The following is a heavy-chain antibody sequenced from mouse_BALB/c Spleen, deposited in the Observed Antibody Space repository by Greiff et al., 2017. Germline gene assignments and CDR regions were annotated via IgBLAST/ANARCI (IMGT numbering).Heavy chain of an antibody. CDR1: GFTFSSFG. CDR3: ARDYGSSYPHYFDY. V-gene: IGHV5-17*02. Sequence: VQLKESGGGLVQPGGSRKLSCAASGFTFSSFGMHWVRQAPEKGLEWVAYISSGSSTIYYADTVKGRFTISRDNPKNTLFLQMTSLRSEDTAMYYCARDYGSSYPHYFDYWGQGTTLTVSS. CDR2: ISSGSSTI. J-gene: IGHJ2*01. D-gene: IGHD1-1*01.